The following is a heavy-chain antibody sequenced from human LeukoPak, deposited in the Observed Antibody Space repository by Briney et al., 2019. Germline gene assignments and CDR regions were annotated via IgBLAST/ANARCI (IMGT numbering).Heavy chain of an antibody. D-gene: IGHD6-19*01. J-gene: IGHJ4*02. Sequence: GGSLRLSCAASGFTFSSYSMNWVRQAPGKGLEWVSSISSSSSYIYYADSVKGRFTISRDNAKNSLYLQMNSLRAEDTDVYYCARPPPGYSSGWYALVDYWGQGTLVTVSS. CDR2: ISSSSSYI. CDR3: ARPPPGYSSGWYALVDY. CDR1: GFTFSSYS. V-gene: IGHV3-21*01.